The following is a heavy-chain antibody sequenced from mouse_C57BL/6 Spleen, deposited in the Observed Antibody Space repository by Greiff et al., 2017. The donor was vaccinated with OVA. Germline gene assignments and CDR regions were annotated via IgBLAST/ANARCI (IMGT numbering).Heavy chain of an antibody. J-gene: IGHJ1*03. CDR3: ARYSWYVDV. V-gene: IGHV7-3*01. CDR1: GFTFTAYY. CDR2: IRNKANGYTT. Sequence: EVQVVESGGGLVQPGGSLSLSCAASGFTFTAYYMSWVRQPPGKALEWLGFIRNKANGYTTEYSASVKGRFTISRDNSQSILYLQMNALRAEDSATYYCARYSWYVDVWGTGTTVTVSS.